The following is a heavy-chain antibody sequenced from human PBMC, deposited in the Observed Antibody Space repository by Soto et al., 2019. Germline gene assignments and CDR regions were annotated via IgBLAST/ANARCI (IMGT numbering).Heavy chain of an antibody. J-gene: IGHJ4*02. D-gene: IGHD2-15*01. CDR3: ARVRGRWFPIDY. V-gene: IGHV4-59*01. Sequence: SETLSLTCTVSGGSISSYYWSWIRQPPGRGLEWIGYIYNIASTNYNPSLKSRVTISVDTSKNQFSLNLSSVTAADTAVYYCARVRGRWFPIDYWGQGTLVTVSS. CDR1: GGSISSYY. CDR2: IYNIAST.